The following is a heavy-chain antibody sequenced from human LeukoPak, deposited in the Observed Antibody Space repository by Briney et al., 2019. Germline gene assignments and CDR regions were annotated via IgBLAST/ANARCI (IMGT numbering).Heavy chain of an antibody. CDR1: RFTFSNYW. CDR2: VNSDGSST. D-gene: IGHD2-21*02. Sequence: GGSLRLSCAASRFTFSNYWMHWVRQVPGKGLVWVSRVNSDGSSTSYADSVKGRFTISRDNAKNTLYLQMNSLRAEDTAVYYCARRGAVTATLDYWGQGTLVTVSS. J-gene: IGHJ4*02. V-gene: IGHV3-74*01. CDR3: ARRGAVTATLDY.